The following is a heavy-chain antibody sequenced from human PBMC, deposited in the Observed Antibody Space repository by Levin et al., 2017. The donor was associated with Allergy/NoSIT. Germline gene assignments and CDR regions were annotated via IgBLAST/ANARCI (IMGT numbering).Heavy chain of an antibody. Sequence: PMASVKVSCKASGYGFSGYYIHWVRQAPGQGLEWMGWINPNSGGSCLAQTLQGRFSLTRDTTISTAYMQVHRLPSDDTAVYYCERDPGLGISELYWFFDVWGRGTLLTVS. CDR2: INPNSGGS. V-gene: IGHV1-2*02. J-gene: IGHJ2*01. D-gene: IGHD3/OR15-3a*01. CDR3: ERDPGLGISELYWFFDV. CDR1: GYGFSGYY.